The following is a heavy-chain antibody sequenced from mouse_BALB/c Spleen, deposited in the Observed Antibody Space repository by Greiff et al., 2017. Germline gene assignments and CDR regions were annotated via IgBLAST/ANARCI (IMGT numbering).Heavy chain of an antibody. CDR2: ISYDGSN. CDR3: ARTARGGDYFDY. Sequence: DVKLQESGPGLVKPSQSLSLTCSVTGYSITSGYYWNWIRQFPGNKLEWMGYISYDGSNNYNPSLKNRISITRDTSKNQFFLKLNSVTTEDTATYYCARTARGGDYFDYWGQGTTLTVSS. J-gene: IGHJ2*01. D-gene: IGHD3-2*01. V-gene: IGHV3-6*02. CDR1: GYSITSGYY.